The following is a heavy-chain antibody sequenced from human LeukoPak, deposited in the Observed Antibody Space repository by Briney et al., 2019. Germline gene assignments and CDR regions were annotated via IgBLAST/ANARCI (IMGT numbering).Heavy chain of an antibody. CDR1: GGTFSSYA. CDR3: ARGVYYDCSGYFDY. Sequence: SSVKVSCKASGGTFSSYAISWVRQAPGQGLEWVGRIITIFGIANSVQEVQGRGTITADKSTSTAYMELSSLRSEDTAVYYCARGVYYDCSGYFDYWGQGTLVTVSS. V-gene: IGHV1-69*04. D-gene: IGHD3-22*01. J-gene: IGHJ4*02. CDR2: IITIFGIA.